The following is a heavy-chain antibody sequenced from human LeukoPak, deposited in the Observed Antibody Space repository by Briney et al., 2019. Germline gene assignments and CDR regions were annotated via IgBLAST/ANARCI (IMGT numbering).Heavy chain of an antibody. CDR1: GYTFTSYA. CDR3: ARGQWLAPDY. J-gene: IGHJ4*02. D-gene: IGHD6-19*01. CDR2: ISYDGSNK. V-gene: IGHV3-30-3*01. Sequence: SCKASGYTFTSYAMHWVRQAPGKGLEWVAVISYDGSNKYYADSVKGRFTISRDNSKNTLYLQMNSLRAEDTAVYYCARGQWLAPDYWGQGTLVTVSS.